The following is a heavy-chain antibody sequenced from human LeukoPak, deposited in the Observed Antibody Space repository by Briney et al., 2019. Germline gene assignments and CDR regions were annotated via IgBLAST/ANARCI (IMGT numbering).Heavy chain of an antibody. D-gene: IGHD3-22*01. CDR2: ISVGGGDT. CDR1: GFIFSSYV. CDR3: AKDRPLNYYYDSSGYGAFDI. J-gene: IGHJ3*02. Sequence: PGGSLRLSCEASGFIFSSYVMGWVRQAPGKGLEWVSSISVGGGDTFTADSVKGRFTISRDNSKNTLYLQMNSLRAEDTAVYYCAKDRPLNYYYDSSGYGAFDIWGQGTMVTVSS. V-gene: IGHV3-23*01.